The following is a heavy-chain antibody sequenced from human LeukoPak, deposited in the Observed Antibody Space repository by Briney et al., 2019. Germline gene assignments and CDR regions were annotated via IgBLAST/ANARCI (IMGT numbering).Heavy chain of an antibody. V-gene: IGHV3-21*01. CDR1: GFTFSSYN. Sequence: GGSLRLSCAASGFTFSSYNMNWVRQAPGKGLEWVSSISSTGTYMYYADSVKGRFTISRDNAKNSLYLQMNSLRAEDTAVYYCARDPVRGALDGFDIWGQGTMVTVSS. CDR3: ARDPVRGALDGFDI. CDR2: ISSTGTYM. D-gene: IGHD3-10*01. J-gene: IGHJ3*02.